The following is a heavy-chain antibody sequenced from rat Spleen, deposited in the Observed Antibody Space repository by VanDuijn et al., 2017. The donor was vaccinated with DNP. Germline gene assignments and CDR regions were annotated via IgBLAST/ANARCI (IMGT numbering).Heavy chain of an antibody. J-gene: IGHJ2*01. V-gene: IGHV5S23*01. Sequence: EVQLVESGGGLVQPGNSLKLSCAVSGFTFSNYDMAWVRQAPTKGLEWVASIGPSGGSTYYRDSVKGRFTISRDNAEDTLYLQMDSLRSEDTATYYCTTDFERGYWGQGVMVTVSS. CDR2: IGPSGGST. D-gene: IGHD1-11*01. CDR3: TTDFERGY. CDR1: GFTFSNYD.